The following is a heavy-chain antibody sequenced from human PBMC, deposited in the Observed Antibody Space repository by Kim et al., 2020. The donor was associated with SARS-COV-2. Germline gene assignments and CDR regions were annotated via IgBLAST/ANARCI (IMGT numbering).Heavy chain of an antibody. Sequence: GGSLRLSCAASGFTFSSYAMSWVRQAPGKRLEWVSAISGSGGSTYYADSVKGRFTISRDNSKNTLYLQMNSLRAEDTAVYYCAKAAKGKSRQWLVDYYYYYYYMDVWGKGTTVTVSS. D-gene: IGHD6-19*01. CDR1: GFTFSSYA. CDR3: AKAAKGKSRQWLVDYYYYYYYMDV. CDR2: ISGSGGST. J-gene: IGHJ6*03. V-gene: IGHV3-23*01.